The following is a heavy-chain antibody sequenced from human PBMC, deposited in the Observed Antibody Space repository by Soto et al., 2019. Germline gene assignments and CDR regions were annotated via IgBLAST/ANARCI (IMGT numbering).Heavy chain of an antibody. CDR2: IYYSGST. J-gene: IGHJ6*03. CDR3: ARTLDYGHMDV. V-gene: IGHV4-39*07. Sequence: SETLSLTCTVSGGSISSSSYYWGWIRQPPGKGLEWIGCIYYSGSTYYNPSLKSRVTISVDTSKNQFSLKLSSVTAADTAVYYCARTLDYGHMDVWGKGTTVTVSS. CDR1: GGSISSSSYY. D-gene: IGHD3-16*01.